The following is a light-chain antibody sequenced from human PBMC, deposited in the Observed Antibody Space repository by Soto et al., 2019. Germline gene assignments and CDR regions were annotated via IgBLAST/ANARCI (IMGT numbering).Light chain of an antibody. CDR2: ATS. CDR3: QHYATPQYT. Sequence: IVLTQSPGTLSLSTGEIATLSCRASQSVGSSHLVWYQQKPGQAPRLLIYATSSRATGVPERFSGSGCGTDFTLTISRLEPEDGAVYYCQHYATPQYTFGQGTKLEIK. J-gene: IGKJ2*01. V-gene: IGKV3-20*01. CDR1: QSVGSSH.